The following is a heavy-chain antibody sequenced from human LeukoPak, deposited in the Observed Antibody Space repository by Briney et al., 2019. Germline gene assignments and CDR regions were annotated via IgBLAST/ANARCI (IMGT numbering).Heavy chain of an antibody. V-gene: IGHV1-18*01. Sequence: ASVKVSCKASGYTFTSYGISWVRQAPGQGLEWMGWISAYNGNTNYAQKFQGRVTITADKSTSTAYMELSSLRSEDTAVYYCARVDGSGSYYQLFGAFDIWGQGTMVTVSS. CDR3: ARVDGSGSYYQLFGAFDI. J-gene: IGHJ3*02. CDR1: GYTFTSYG. D-gene: IGHD3-10*01. CDR2: ISAYNGNT.